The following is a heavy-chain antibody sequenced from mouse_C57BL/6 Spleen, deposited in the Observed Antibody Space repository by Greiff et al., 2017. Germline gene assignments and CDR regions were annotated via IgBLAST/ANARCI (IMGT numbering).Heavy chain of an antibody. Sequence: QVTLKESGPGILQSSQTLSLTCSFSGFSLSTSGMGVSWIRQPSGKGLEWLAHIYWDDDKRYNPSLKSRLTISKDTSRNQVFLKITSVDTADTATYYCARRYYGSSYGDYAMDYWGQGTSVTVSS. D-gene: IGHD1-1*01. CDR1: GFSLSTSGMG. J-gene: IGHJ4*01. V-gene: IGHV8-12*01. CDR2: IYWDDDK. CDR3: ARRYYGSSYGDYAMDY.